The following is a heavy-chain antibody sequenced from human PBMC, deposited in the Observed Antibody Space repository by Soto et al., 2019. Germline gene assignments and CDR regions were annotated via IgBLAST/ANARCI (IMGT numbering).Heavy chain of an antibody. D-gene: IGHD3-10*01. Sequence: EVQLLESGGGLVQPGGSLRLSCAASGFTFSSYAMSWVRQAPGKGLEWVSAISGSGGSTYYADSVKGRYTISRDNTKNRLYRKMNSLRADDTAVYDCARLAGFGEFPGYDYYYRDVGGKGTTVTFAS. J-gene: IGHJ6*03. CDR2: ISGSGGST. CDR1: GFTFSSYA. CDR3: ARLAGFGEFPGYDYYYRDV. V-gene: IGHV3-23*01.